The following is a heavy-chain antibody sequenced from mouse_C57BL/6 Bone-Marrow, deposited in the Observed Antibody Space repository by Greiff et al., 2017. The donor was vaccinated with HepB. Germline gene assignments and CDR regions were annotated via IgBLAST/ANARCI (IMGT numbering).Heavy chain of an antibody. CDR1: GYTFTSYW. CDR3: ARSRRTTVDY. V-gene: IGHV1-64*01. J-gene: IGHJ2*01. Sequence: VQLQQSGAELVKPGASVKLSCKASGYTFTSYWMHWVKQRPGQGLEWIGMIHPNSGSTNYNEKFKSKATLTVDKSSSTAYMQLSSLTSEDSAVYYCARSRRTTVDYWGQGTTLTVSS. D-gene: IGHD1-1*01. CDR2: IHPNSGST.